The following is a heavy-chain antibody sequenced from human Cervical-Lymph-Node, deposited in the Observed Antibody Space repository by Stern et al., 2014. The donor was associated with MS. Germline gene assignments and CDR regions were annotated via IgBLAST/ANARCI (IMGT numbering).Heavy chain of an antibody. CDR1: GFTFRSYG. CDR2: ISYDGSNK. D-gene: IGHD4-17*01. Sequence: VQLVESGGGVVQPGRSLRLSCAVSGFTFRSYGMHWVRQAPGKGLEWVAVISYDGSNKYYSDSVKGRFTISGDNSKHTMYLQMDSLRAEDTALYYCAKDRNYADYGLSWYFDLWGRGTLVTVSS. CDR3: AKDRNYADYGLSWYFDL. V-gene: IGHV3-30*18. J-gene: IGHJ2*01.